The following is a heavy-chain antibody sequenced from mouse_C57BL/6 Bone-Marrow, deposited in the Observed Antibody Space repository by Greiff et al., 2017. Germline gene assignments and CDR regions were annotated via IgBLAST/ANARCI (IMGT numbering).Heavy chain of an antibody. CDR1: GYTFTSYG. D-gene: IGHD1-1*01. CDR3: ARRTTGPWYFDV. Sequence: QVQLKQSGAELARPGASVKLSCKASGYTFTSYGISWVKQRTGQGLEWIGEIYPRSGNTYYNEKFKGKATLTADKSSSTAYMELRSLTSEDSAVYFCARRTTGPWYFDVWGTGTTVTVSS. J-gene: IGHJ1*03. V-gene: IGHV1-81*01. CDR2: IYPRSGNT.